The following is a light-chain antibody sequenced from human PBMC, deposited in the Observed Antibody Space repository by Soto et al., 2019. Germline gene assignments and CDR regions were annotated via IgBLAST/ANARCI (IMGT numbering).Light chain of an antibody. V-gene: IGKV3D-15*01. Sequence: EIVMTQSPATLSVSPGDRATLSCRASQSVDNDLAWYQQKPGQPPRLLIYDASTRATGIPARFSGSQSGTEFTLTISSLLSEDFAVYFCQQYNNWPLTFGGGTNVETK. CDR3: QQYNNWPLT. CDR2: DAS. J-gene: IGKJ4*01. CDR1: QSVDND.